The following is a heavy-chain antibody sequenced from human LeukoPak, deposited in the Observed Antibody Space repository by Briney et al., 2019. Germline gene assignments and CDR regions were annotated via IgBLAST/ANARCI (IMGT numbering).Heavy chain of an antibody. CDR1: GFTFSSYS. CDR2: ISSSSSYI. J-gene: IGHJ4*02. CDR3: ASLTGNSGSYYRYLDY. D-gene: IGHD1-26*01. V-gene: IGHV3-21*01. Sequence: GGSLRLPCAASGFTFSSYSMNWVRQAPGKGLEWVSSISSSSSYIYYADSVKGRFTISRDNAKNSLYLQMNSLRAEDTAVYYCASLTGNSGSYYRYLDYWGQGTLVTVSS.